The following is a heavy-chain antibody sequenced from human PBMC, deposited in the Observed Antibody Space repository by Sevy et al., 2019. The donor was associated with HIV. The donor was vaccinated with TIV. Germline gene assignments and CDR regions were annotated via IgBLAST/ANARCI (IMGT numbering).Heavy chain of an antibody. CDR1: GFTFSKYW. J-gene: IGHJ4*02. CDR2: IKQDAGQK. Sequence: GGSLRLSCAASGFTFSKYWMGWVRQAPGKGLEWVANIKQDAGQKYYVDSLKGRFTISRDNAKNSLYRQMNSLRAEDTAVYFCARDDGNYYFHYWGQGTLVTVSS. V-gene: IGHV3-7*01. CDR3: ARDDGNYYFHY. D-gene: IGHD1-7*01.